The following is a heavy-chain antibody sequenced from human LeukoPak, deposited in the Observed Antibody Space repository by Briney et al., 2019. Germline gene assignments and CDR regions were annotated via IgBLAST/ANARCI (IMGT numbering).Heavy chain of an antibody. J-gene: IGHJ5*02. V-gene: IGHV4-61*02. D-gene: IGHD4-17*01. Sequence: SETLSLTCTVSGVSISSGSYSWNWIRQPAGKGLEWIGRMYSSGTTNYNPSLKSRVTISVDTSKNQFSLKLSSVTASDTAVYYCATSPVTTWWFDPWGQGTLVTVSS. CDR2: MYSSGTT. CDR1: GVSISSGSYS. CDR3: ATSPVTTWWFDP.